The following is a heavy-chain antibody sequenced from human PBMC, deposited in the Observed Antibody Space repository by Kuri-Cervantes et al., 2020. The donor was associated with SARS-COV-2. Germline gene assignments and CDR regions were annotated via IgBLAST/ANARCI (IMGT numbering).Heavy chain of an antibody. D-gene: IGHD2-2*01. J-gene: IGHJ5*02. CDR1: GFTFSSYG. CDR2: IRYDGSNK. Sequence: GESLKISCAASGFTFSSYGMHWVRQVPGKGLEWVAFIRYDGSNKYYADSVKGRFTISRDNSKNTLYLQMNSLRAEDTAVYYCAKGGYCSSTSCSPRWFDPWGQGTLVTVSS. V-gene: IGHV3-30*02. CDR3: AKGGYCSSTSCSPRWFDP.